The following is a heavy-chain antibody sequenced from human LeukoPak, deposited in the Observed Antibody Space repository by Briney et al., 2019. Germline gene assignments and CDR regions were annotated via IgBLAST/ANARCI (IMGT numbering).Heavy chain of an antibody. CDR2: IKRDGNEK. CDR1: GFSFSIYA. V-gene: IGHV3-7*01. J-gene: IGHJ5*01. D-gene: IGHD3-10*01. Sequence: GGSLRLSCAASGFSFSIYAMSWVRQAPGKGLEWVANIKRDGNEKNYVDSVKGRFSISRDNAKNSLYLQMDSLRAEDTAVYYCAKEGAYPIITYDSWGQGALVTVSS. CDR3: AKEGAYPIITYDS.